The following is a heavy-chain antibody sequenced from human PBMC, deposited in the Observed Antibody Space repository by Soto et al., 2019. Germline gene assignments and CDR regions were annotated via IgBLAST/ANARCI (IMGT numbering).Heavy chain of an antibody. CDR2: IIPIFGTA. CDR1: AGTFSSYA. J-gene: IGHJ4*02. V-gene: IGHV1-69*06. D-gene: IGHD4-17*01. CDR3: ATLYGDSYYFDY. Sequence: XSVKVSCNASAGTFSSYAISWVRQAPGQGLEWMGGIIPIFGTANYAQKFQGRVTITADKSTSTAYMELSSMRSEDTAVYYCATLYGDSYYFDYWGQGTLVTASS.